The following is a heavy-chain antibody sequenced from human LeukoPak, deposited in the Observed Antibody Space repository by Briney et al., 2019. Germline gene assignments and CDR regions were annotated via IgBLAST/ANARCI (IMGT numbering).Heavy chain of an antibody. CDR3: ARVRGMANDY. D-gene: IGHD5-24*01. V-gene: IGHV3-21*01. Sequence: PGGSLRLSCAASGFTFSSYSMNWVRQAPGKGLEWVSSISSSSSYIYYADSVKGRFTISRDNATNSLYLQMNSLRAEDTAVYYCARVRGMANDYWGQGTLVTVSS. CDR1: GFTFSSYS. CDR2: ISSSSSYI. J-gene: IGHJ4*02.